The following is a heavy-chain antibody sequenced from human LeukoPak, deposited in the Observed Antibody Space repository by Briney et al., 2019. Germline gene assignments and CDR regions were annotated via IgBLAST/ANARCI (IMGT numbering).Heavy chain of an antibody. V-gene: IGHV4-38-2*02. CDR2: IYHGGST. D-gene: IGHD1-14*01. CDR1: EFTFSHYT. Sequence: ASLRLSCVASEFTFSHYTMNWVRQAPGEGLEWVGSIYHGGSTYYNPSLKSRVTISVDTSKNQFSLKLSSVTAADTAVYFCARDSWPEVVRFDYWGQGTLVTVSS. CDR3: ARDSWPEVVRFDY. J-gene: IGHJ4*02.